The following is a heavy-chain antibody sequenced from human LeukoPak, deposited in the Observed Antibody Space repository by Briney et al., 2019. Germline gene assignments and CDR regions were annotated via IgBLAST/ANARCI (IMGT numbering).Heavy chain of an antibody. CDR1: GYTFTSYY. CDR3: ARAPYSSSGEGTNYYYYYGMDV. CDR2: INPSGGST. J-gene: IGHJ6*02. Sequence: ASVKVSCKASGYTFTSYYMHWVRQAPGQGLEWMGIINPSGGSTSYAQKFQGRVTMTRDTSTSTVYMELSSLRSEDTAVYYCARAPYSSSGEGTNYYYYYGMDVWGQGTTVTVSS. V-gene: IGHV1-46*01. D-gene: IGHD6-13*01.